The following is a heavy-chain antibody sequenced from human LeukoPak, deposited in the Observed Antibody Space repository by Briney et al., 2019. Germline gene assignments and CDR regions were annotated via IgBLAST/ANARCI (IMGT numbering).Heavy chain of an antibody. CDR3: ARSTSDSSTYYPIDY. Sequence: SETLSLTCTVSDGSISDSYWSWIRQSPGKGLEWIGYIFYTGFTHYNPSLESRVTISVDTSKKQFSLRLKSVTAADTAVYYCARSTSDSSTYYPIDYWGQGTLVTVSS. CDR1: DGSISDSY. J-gene: IGHJ4*02. V-gene: IGHV4-59*01. D-gene: IGHD2-2*01. CDR2: IFYTGFT.